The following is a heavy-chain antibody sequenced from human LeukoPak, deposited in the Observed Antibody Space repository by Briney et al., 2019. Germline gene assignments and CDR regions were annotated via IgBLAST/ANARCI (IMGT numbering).Heavy chain of an antibody. CDR3: ARDLGSQGDC. CDR2: IYYSGST. D-gene: IGHD3-10*01. CDR1: GDSITTYY. V-gene: IGHV4-59*01. J-gene: IGHJ4*02. Sequence: PSETLSLTCTVSGDSITTYYWSWIRQPPGKGLEWIGHIYYSGSTKYNPSLKSRVTISIDTSKNQLSLKLSTVTAADTAVYYCARDLGSQGDCWGQGTLVTVSS.